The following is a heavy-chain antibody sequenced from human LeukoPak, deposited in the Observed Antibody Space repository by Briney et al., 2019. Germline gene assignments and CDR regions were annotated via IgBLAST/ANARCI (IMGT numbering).Heavy chain of an antibody. CDR3: ARVVTSGLYYFDY. CDR2: ISSSSSYI. CDR1: GFTFSSYS. Sequence: PGGSLRLSCAASGFTFSSYSMNWVRQGPGKGLEWVSYISSSSSYIYYADSVKGRFTISRVSAKNSLYLQMNSLRAEDTAVYYCARVVTSGLYYFDYWGQGTLVTVSS. J-gene: IGHJ4*02. V-gene: IGHV3-21*01. D-gene: IGHD2-21*02.